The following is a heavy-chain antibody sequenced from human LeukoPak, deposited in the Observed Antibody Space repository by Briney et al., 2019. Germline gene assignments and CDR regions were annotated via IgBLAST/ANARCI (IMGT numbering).Heavy chain of an antibody. CDR3: ARERGEFGGSYFLDY. CDR2: INDGDGNT. D-gene: IGHD1-26*01. CDR1: GYTFTSYA. Sequence: RASVKVSCEASGYTFTSYAVHWVRRAPGQSLEWMGYINDGDGNTKYSQEFQGRVTITRDTSASIVYMELSSLRSEDMAFYYCARERGEFGGSYFLDYWGQGTLVTVSS. J-gene: IGHJ4*02. V-gene: IGHV1-3*03.